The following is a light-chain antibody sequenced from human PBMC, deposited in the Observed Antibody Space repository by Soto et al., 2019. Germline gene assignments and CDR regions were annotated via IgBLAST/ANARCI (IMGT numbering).Light chain of an antibody. CDR2: AAS. V-gene: IGKV1-12*01. J-gene: IGKJ5*01. CDR1: QDISTW. CDR3: QQANSFPHT. Sequence: DIQMTQSPSSVSASVGDRVTIACRAGQDISTWLAWYQQKPGKAPKLLIYAASTLQSGVPSRFSGSGFGTDFSLTISSLQPEDFATYYCQQANSFPHTFGQGTRLEIK.